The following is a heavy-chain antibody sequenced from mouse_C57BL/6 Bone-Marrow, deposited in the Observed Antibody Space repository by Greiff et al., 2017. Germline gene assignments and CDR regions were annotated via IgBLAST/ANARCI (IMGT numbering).Heavy chain of an antibody. CDR3: ARHGKSYDYYDWYFDV. J-gene: IGHJ1*03. D-gene: IGHD2-4*01. V-gene: IGHV1-62-2*01. CDR2: FYPGSGRI. Sequence: VQLQQSGAELVKPGASVKLSCKASGYTFTEYTIHWVKQRSGQGLEWIGWFYPGSGRIKYNENFKDKATLTADKSSSTVYMELSRLTSEGSAVYFCARHGKSYDYYDWYFDVWGTGTTVTVSS. CDR1: GYTFTEYT.